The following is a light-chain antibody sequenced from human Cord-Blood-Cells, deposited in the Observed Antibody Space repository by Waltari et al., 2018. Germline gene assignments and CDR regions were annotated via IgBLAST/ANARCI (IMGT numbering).Light chain of an antibody. V-gene: IGKV1-5*03. CDR1: QSISSW. J-gene: IGKJ2*01. CDR3: QQYNSYPYT. Sequence: DIQMTQSPSTLSASVGDRITITCRASQSISSWLAWYQQKPGKAPKLLIYKASSLESGVPSRFSGSGSGTEFTLTISSLQPDDFATYYCQQYNSYPYTFGQGTKLEIK. CDR2: KAS.